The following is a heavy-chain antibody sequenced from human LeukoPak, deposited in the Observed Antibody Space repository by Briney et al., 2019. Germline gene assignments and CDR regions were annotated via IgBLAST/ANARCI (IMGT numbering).Heavy chain of an antibody. CDR2: INIGGTNT. CDR3: ATDGAGFDT. CDR1: GFTFNDYY. V-gene: IGHV3-11*01. J-gene: IGHJ5*02. Sequence: GGSLRLSCAASGFTFNDYYMSWIRQAPGKGLEWLSYINIGGTNTHYADSVKGRFTISRDNAKKSLYLEMNNLRAEDTAVDYCATDGAGFDTWGQGVLVTVSS.